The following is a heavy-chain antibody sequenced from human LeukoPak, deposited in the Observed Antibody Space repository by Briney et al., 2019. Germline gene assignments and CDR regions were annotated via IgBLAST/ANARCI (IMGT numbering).Heavy chain of an antibody. J-gene: IGHJ1*01. Sequence: ASVNVSCKVSGYTLTELSIHWVRQAPGKGLEWMGGFDPEDGETIYAQRFQGRVTMTEDTSTDTAYMELSSLRSEDAAVYYCATVSYYYDSSGYQGYFQHWGQGTLVTVPS. CDR2: FDPEDGET. V-gene: IGHV1-24*01. CDR1: GYTLTELS. CDR3: ATVSYYYDSSGYQGYFQH. D-gene: IGHD3-22*01.